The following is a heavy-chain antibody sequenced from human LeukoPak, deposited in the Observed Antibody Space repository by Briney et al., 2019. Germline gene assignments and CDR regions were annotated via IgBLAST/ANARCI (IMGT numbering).Heavy chain of an antibody. V-gene: IGHV4-39*01. D-gene: IGHD2-2*01. CDR1: GGSISSSSYY. J-gene: IGHJ3*02. CDR3: ARLAINDIVVVPEI. CDR2: IYYSGST. Sequence: ASETLSLTCTVSGGSISSSSYYWGWIRQPPGKGLEWIGSIYYSGSTYYNPSLKSRVTISVDTSKNQFSLKLSSVTAADTAVYYCARLAINDIVVVPEIWGQGTMVTVSS.